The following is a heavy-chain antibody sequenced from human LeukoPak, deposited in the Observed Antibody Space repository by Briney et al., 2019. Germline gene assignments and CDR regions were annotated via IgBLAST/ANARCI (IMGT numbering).Heavy chain of an antibody. V-gene: IGHV4-59*08. Sequence: SETLSLTCTVSGGSISSYYWSWIRQPPGKGLEWIGYIYYSGSTNYNPSLKSRVTISVDTSKNQFSLKLNSVTAADTAVYYCARHAYYYYYMDVWGKGTTVTIS. CDR1: GGSISSYY. CDR3: ARHAYYYYYMDV. CDR2: IYYSGST. J-gene: IGHJ6*03.